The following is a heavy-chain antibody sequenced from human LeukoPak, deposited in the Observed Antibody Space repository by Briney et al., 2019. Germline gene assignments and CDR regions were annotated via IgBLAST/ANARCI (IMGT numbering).Heavy chain of an antibody. CDR1: GDTVSSNTAA. Sequence: SQTLSLTCAISGDTVSSNTAAYNWLRLSPSRGLEWLGRTYYRSTWLNDYAPSVRGRITVSPDTSKNQFSLQLNSVTPEDTAVYYCPRDRLGMGYWGQGTPVTVSS. CDR2: TYYRSTWLN. CDR3: PRDRLGMGY. D-gene: IGHD7-27*01. V-gene: IGHV6-1*01. J-gene: IGHJ4*02.